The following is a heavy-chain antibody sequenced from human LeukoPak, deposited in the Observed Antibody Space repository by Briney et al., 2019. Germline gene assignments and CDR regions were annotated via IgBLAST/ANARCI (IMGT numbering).Heavy chain of an antibody. CDR3: TTYSGSYGYYYYMDV. CDR1: GFTFSNAW. D-gene: IGHD1-26*01. CDR2: IKSKTDGGTT. V-gene: IGHV3-15*01. Sequence: GGSLRLSCAASGFTFSNAWMSWVRQAPGKGLEWVGRIKSKTDGGTTDYAAPVKGRFTISRDDSKNTLYLQMNNLKTEDTAVYYCTTYSGSYGYYYYMDVWGKGTTVTVSS. J-gene: IGHJ6*03.